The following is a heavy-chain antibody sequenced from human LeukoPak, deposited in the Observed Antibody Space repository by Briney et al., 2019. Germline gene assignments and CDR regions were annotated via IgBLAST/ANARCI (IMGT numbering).Heavy chain of an antibody. CDR1: GGSISSLTYY. Sequence: SSETLSLTCTVSGGSISSLTYYWGWIRQPPGKGLEWIASIYYSGTTYYSPSLKSRDTISVNRSHNQFSLRLSSVTAADTAVYFCAGYSSGWSSGGGYWGQGTLVTVSS. CDR2: IYYSGTT. D-gene: IGHD6-19*01. CDR3: AGYSSGWSSGGGY. J-gene: IGHJ4*02. V-gene: IGHV4-39*01.